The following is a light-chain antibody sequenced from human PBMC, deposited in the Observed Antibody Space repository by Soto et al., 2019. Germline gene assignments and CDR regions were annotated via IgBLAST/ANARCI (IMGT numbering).Light chain of an antibody. CDR1: QSVGSY. CDR3: QQCNSWPLT. Sequence: EIVLTQSPATLSLSPGEGATLSCRASQSVGSYLAWYQKKSGQPPRLLIYDASKRATDIPARFRGSGSGTDFTLTISSLAPEDFAIYYCQQCNSWPLTFGGGTKVGI. V-gene: IGKV3-11*01. CDR2: DAS. J-gene: IGKJ4*01.